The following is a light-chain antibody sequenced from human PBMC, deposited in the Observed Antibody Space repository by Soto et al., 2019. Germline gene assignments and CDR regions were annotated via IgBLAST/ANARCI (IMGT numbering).Light chain of an antibody. V-gene: IGLV2-14*01. CDR3: SSYTRSSTFVV. Sequence: SVLTQPASVSVSPGESITISCTGTSSDVGGYNYVSWYQQHPGKAPKLMIYDVSNRPSGVSNRFSGSKSGNTASLTISGLLAEDEADYYCSSYTRSSTFVVFGGGTKVTV. J-gene: IGLJ2*01. CDR1: SSDVGGYNY. CDR2: DVS.